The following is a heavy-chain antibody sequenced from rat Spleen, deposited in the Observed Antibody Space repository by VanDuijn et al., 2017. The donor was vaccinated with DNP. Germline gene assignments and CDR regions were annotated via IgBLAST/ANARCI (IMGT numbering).Heavy chain of an antibody. V-gene: IGHV3-3*01. D-gene: IGHD1-2*01. CDR2: INSAGST. J-gene: IGHJ2*01. Sequence: EVQLQESGPGLVEPSQSLSLTCSVTGYSITSCCRWTWIRKFPGHKLEWMGYINSAGSTNYNPSLKGRISITRDTSKNQFFLQLNSVTTGDTATYYCARYYIGYIYYFDYWGQGVMVTVSS. CDR3: ARYYIGYIYYFDY. CDR1: GYSITSCCR.